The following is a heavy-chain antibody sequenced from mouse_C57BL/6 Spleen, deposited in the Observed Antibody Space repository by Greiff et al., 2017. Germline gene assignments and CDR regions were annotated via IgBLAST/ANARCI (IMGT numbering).Heavy chain of an antibody. Sequence: QVQLQQPGAELVMPGASVKLSCKASGYTFTSYWMHWVKQRPGQGLEWIGEIDPSDSYTNYNQKFKGKATLTVDKSSSTAYMQLSSLTSEDSAVYYCANDYYGSSYLFAYWGQGTLVTVSA. J-gene: IGHJ3*01. CDR3: ANDYYGSSYLFAY. D-gene: IGHD1-1*01. V-gene: IGHV1-69*01. CDR1: GYTFTSYW. CDR2: IDPSDSYT.